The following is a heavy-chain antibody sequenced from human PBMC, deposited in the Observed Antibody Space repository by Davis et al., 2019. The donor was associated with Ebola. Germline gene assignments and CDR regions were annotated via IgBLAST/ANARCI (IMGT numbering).Heavy chain of an antibody. V-gene: IGHV4-61*01. CDR2: THYSGST. CDR1: GGSVSSANYY. D-gene: IGHD4-17*01. J-gene: IGHJ6*02. Sequence: SETLSLTCTVSGGSVSSANYYWNWIRQSPGKGLEWIGYTHYSGSTYYNPSLKSRVTISVDTSKSQFSLKLSSVTAADTAVYYCARGNYGDYIVLYYYNMDVWGQGTTVTVSS. CDR3: ARGNYGDYIVLYYYNMDV.